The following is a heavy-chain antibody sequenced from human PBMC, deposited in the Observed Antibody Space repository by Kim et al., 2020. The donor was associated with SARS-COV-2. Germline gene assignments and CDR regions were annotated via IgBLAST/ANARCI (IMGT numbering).Heavy chain of an antibody. CDR2: INPSSGGT. D-gene: IGHD4-17*01. Sequence: ASVKVSCKASGYTFSHYYIHWVRQAPGQGLEWMGWINPSSGGTNFAQKFQGRVTMTRDRSITTVYMELSRLTSDDTAVYYCARLRTFDFWGQGTLVTVSS. CDR1: GYTFSHYY. CDR3: ARLRTFDF. V-gene: IGHV1-2*02. J-gene: IGHJ4*02.